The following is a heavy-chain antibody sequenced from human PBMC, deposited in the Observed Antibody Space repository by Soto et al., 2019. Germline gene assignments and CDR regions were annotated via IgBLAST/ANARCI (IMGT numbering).Heavy chain of an antibody. D-gene: IGHD3-22*01. V-gene: IGHV3-74*01. CDR2: INSDGSST. CDR3: ARVPGNFYDTSGYYYFDY. Sequence: HPGGSLRLSCAAFGFTFSSYWMHWVRQAPGKGLVWVSRINSDGSSTSYADSVKGRFIISRDNAKNTLYLQMNSLRAEDTAVYYCARVPGNFYDTSGYYYFDYWGKGILLTVSS. CDR1: GFTFSSYW. J-gene: IGHJ4*02.